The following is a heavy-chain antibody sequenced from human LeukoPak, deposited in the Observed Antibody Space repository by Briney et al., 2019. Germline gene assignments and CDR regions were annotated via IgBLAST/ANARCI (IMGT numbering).Heavy chain of an antibody. CDR1: GFTFSSYA. D-gene: IGHD5-24*01. V-gene: IGHV3-30-3*01. J-gene: IGHJ4*02. Sequence: GGSLRLSCAASGFTFSSYAMHWVRQAPGKGLEWVAVISYDGSNKYYADSVKGRFTISRDNSKNTLYLQMNSLRAEDTAVYYCAESGLPWLPFDYWGQGTLVTVSS. CDR3: AESGLPWLPFDY. CDR2: ISYDGSNK.